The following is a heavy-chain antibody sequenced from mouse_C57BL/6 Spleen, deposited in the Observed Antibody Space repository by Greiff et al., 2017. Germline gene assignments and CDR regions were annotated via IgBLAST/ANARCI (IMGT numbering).Heavy chain of an antibody. Sequence: QVQLQQPGAELVMPGASVKLSCKASGYTFTSYWMHWVKQRPGQGLEWIGEIDPSDSYTNYNQKFKGKSTLTVDKSSSTAYMQLSSLTSEDSAVYYCARGSSSYYAMDYWGQGTSVTVSS. J-gene: IGHJ4*01. CDR2: IDPSDSYT. V-gene: IGHV1-69*01. D-gene: IGHD1-1*01. CDR3: ARGSSSYYAMDY. CDR1: GYTFTSYW.